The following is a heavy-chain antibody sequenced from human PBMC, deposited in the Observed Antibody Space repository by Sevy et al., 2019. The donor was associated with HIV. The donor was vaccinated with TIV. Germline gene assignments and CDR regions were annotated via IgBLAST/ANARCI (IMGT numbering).Heavy chain of an antibody. CDR2: IGRSSSHI. Sequence: GGSLRLSCETSGFTFSSYFINWVRQSPGKGLEWVASIGRSSSHIYYADSVKGRFTISRDNGTNSLNLQMNSLRVDDTAIYYFARDREGNDNGYFDYWGQGALVTVSS. V-gene: IGHV3-21*06. D-gene: IGHD3-22*01. CDR3: ARDREGNDNGYFDY. J-gene: IGHJ4*02. CDR1: GFTFSSYF.